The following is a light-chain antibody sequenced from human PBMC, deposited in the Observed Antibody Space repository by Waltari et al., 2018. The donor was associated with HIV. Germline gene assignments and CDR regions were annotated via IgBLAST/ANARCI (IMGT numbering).Light chain of an antibody. CDR3: SSYTSSSTYV. CDR2: EVS. J-gene: IGLJ1*01. Sequence: QSALTQPASVSGSPGQSITISCPGTSSDGGGYNYVSWYQQHPGTAPKLMIYEVSNRPSGVSNRFSGSKSGNTASLTISGLQAEDEADYYCSSYTSSSTYVFGTGTKVTVL. V-gene: IGLV2-14*01. CDR1: SSDGGGYNY.